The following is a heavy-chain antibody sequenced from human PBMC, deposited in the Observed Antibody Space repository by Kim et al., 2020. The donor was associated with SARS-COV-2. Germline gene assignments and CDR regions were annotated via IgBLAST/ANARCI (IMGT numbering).Heavy chain of an antibody. V-gene: IGHV3-7*03. Sequence: GGSLRLSCAASGFTFSSYWMSWVRQAPGKGLEWVANIKQDGSEKYYVDSVKGRFTISRDNAKNSLYLQMNSLRAEDTAVYYCARDTYYYGSGGGMDVWGQGTTVTVSS. CDR3: ARDTYYYGSGGGMDV. CDR2: IKQDGSEK. CDR1: GFTFSSYW. D-gene: IGHD3-10*01. J-gene: IGHJ6*02.